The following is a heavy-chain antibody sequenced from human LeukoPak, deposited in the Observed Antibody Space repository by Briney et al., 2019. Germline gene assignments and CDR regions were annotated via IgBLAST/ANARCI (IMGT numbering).Heavy chain of an antibody. Sequence: SETLSLTCAVYGGSFSGYYWSWIRLPPGKGLEWIGEINHSGSTNYNPSLKSRVTISVDTSKNQFSLKLSSVTAADTAVYYCARHLALGGDAFGIWGQGTMVTVSS. CDR1: GGSFSGYY. CDR3: ARHLALGGDAFGI. CDR2: INHSGST. J-gene: IGHJ3*02. V-gene: IGHV4-34*01.